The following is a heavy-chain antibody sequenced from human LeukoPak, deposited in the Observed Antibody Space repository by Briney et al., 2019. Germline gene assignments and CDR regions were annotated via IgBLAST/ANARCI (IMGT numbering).Heavy chain of an antibody. J-gene: IGHJ4*02. CDR3: ARELWGSSFDY. CDR2: TSYDGTNK. D-gene: IGHD3-16*01. CDR1: GFTFSSYA. V-gene: IGHV3-30-3*01. Sequence: GGSLRLSCAASGFTFSSYAMHWVRQAPGEGLEWVALTSYDGTNKYYVDSVKGRFTISRDNSKNTLFLQMNSLRADDTAVYYCARELWGSSFDYWGQGTLVTVSS.